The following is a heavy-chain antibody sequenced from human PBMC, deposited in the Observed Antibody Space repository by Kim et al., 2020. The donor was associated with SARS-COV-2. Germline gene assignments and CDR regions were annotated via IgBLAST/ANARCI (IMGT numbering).Heavy chain of an antibody. J-gene: IGHJ4*02. CDR3: ARAGYYDILTGYSPFFDY. V-gene: IGHV4-59*01. D-gene: IGHD3-9*01. Sequence: KSRVTISVDTSKNRFSLKLSSVTAADTAVYYCARAGYYDILTGYSPFFDYWGQGTLVTVSS.